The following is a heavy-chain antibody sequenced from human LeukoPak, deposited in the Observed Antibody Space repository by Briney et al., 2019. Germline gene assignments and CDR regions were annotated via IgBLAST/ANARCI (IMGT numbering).Heavy chain of an antibody. D-gene: IGHD5-18*01. V-gene: IGHV3-21*01. J-gene: IGHJ4*02. CDR2: ISSSSSYI. CDR1: GFTFSSYS. CDR3: ARDRADGYNYGDYFDD. Sequence: GGSLRLSCAASGFTFSSYSMNWVRQAPGKGLEWVSSISSSSSYIYYADSVKGRFTISRDNSKNTVYLQMDSLRAEDTAVYYCARDRADGYNYGDYFDDWGQGTLVTVSS.